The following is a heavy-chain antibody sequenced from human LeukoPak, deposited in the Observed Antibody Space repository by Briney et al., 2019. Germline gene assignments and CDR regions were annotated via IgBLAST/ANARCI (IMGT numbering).Heavy chain of an antibody. D-gene: IGHD6-19*01. CDR3: AKGTRYSSGWYDDYYFDY. CDR1: GFTFDDYA. CDR2: IRNSGSI. J-gene: IGHJ4*02. V-gene: IGHV3-9*03. Sequence: GGSLRLSCAASGFTFDDYAMHWVRQAPGKGLEWVLGIRNSGSIGYADSVKGRFTISRDNAKNSLYLQMNSLRAEDMALYYCAKGTRYSSGWYDDYYFDYWGQGTLVTVSS.